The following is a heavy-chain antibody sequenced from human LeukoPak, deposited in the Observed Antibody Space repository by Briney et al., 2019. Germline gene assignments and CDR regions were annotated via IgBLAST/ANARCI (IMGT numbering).Heavy chain of an antibody. CDR1: GFTISDHY. CDR2: INHSGST. V-gene: IGHV4-34*01. J-gene: IGHJ4*02. D-gene: IGHD6-6*01. CDR3: ARALDRIAARPTFRFDY. Sequence: PGGSLRLSCAASGFTISDHYMDWIRQPPGKGLEWIGEINHSGSTNYNPSLKSRVTISVDTSKNQFSLKLSSVTAADTAVYYCARALDRIAARPTFRFDYWGQGTLVTVSS.